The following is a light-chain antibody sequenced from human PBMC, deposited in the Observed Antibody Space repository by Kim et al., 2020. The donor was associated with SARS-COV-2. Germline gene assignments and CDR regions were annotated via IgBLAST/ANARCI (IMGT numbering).Light chain of an antibody. CDR1: KSLLHSNGYNY. V-gene: IGKV2-28*01. CDR3: MQALQTPYS. J-gene: IGKJ2*03. Sequence: APASISCRSSKSLLHSNGYNYLDWYLQKPGQSPQLLIYLGSNRASGVPDRFSGSGSGTDFTLKISRVEAEDVGVYYCMQALQTPYSFGQGTKLEI. CDR2: LGS.